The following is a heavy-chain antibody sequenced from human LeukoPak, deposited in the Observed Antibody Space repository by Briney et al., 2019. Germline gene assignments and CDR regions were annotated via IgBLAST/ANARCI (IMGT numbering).Heavy chain of an antibody. CDR2: IHSSGTA. V-gene: IGHV4-4*09. D-gene: IGHD4-23*01. J-gene: IGHJ4*02. Sequence: SETLSLSCTVSGGSVSSYYWSWIRQPPGKGLEWIGYIHSSGTADYNPPLKSRVAMSVDMSKNHFSLRLSFVTAADTAVYFCARGRSMVTPFDSWAREPWSPSP. CDR1: GGSVSSYY. CDR3: ARGRSMVTPFDS.